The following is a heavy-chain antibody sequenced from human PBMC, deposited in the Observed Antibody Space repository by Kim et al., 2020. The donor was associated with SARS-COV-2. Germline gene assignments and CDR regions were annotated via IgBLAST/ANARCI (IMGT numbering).Heavy chain of an antibody. V-gene: IGHV3-30*07. Sequence: KGRFTISRDNSKTTLYLQMNSLRAEDTAVYYCARTPIGGWDYYYYYMDVWGKGTTVTVSS. D-gene: IGHD3-16*01. J-gene: IGHJ6*03. CDR3: ARTPIGGWDYYYYYMDV.